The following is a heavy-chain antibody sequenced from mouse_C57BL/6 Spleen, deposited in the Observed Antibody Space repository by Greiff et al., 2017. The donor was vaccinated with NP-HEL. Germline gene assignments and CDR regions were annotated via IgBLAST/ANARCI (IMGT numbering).Heavy chain of an antibody. CDR1: GYSFTDYN. D-gene: IGHD1-1*01. Sequence: EVQLQQSGPELVKPGASVKISCKASGYSFTDYNMNWVKQSNGKSLEWIGVINPNYGTTSYNQKFKGKATLTVDQSSSTAYMQLNSLTSEDSAVYYCASQTSITTVVARYFDYWGQGTTLTVSS. J-gene: IGHJ2*01. V-gene: IGHV1-39*01. CDR2: INPNYGTT. CDR3: ASQTSITTVVARYFDY.